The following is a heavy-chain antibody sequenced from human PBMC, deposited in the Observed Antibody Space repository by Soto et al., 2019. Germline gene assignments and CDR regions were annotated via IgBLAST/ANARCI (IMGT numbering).Heavy chain of an antibody. CDR2: TSSDGGTK. J-gene: IGHJ4*02. CDR3: AREVVLTEWYFDN. V-gene: IGHV3-30-3*01. Sequence: QVHLMESGGGVVQPGESLRLSYATSGFIFSGYSMHWFRRAPGKGLEWVAVTSSDGGTKFYADSVKGRFTVSRDNSKNTLYLQMNSLRPEDTAVYYCAREVVLTEWYFDNWGQGILVTVSS. CDR1: GFIFSGYS. D-gene: IGHD2-21*01.